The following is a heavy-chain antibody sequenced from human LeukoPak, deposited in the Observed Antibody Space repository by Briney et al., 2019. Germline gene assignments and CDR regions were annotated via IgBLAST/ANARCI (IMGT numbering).Heavy chain of an antibody. CDR3: ARDSVASGRPKYLSRGYYFDD. D-gene: IGHD2-15*01. CDR1: GITLTNYA. V-gene: IGHV3-23*01. CDR2: ISERGGST. Sequence: GGSPRLSCVVSGITLTNYAMTWVRQAPGKGLEWVSYISERGGSTNYADSVKGRFTISRDNSKNTLYLQMNSLRAEDTAVYYCARDSVASGRPKYLSRGYYFDDWGQGSLVTVSS. J-gene: IGHJ4*02.